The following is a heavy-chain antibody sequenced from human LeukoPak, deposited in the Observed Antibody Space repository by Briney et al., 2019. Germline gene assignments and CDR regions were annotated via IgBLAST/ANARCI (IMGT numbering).Heavy chain of an antibody. CDR2: IRYDGSNK. CDR1: GFTFSNYA. J-gene: IGHJ6*03. V-gene: IGHV3-30*02. CDR3: ASSPVRDYYYYMDV. D-gene: IGHD6-6*01. Sequence: GGSLRLSCAASGFTFSNYAMHWVRQAPGKGLEWVAFIRYDGSNKYYADSVKGRFSISRDNSKNTLYLQMNSLRAEDTAVYYCASSPVRDYYYYMDVWGKGTTVTVSS.